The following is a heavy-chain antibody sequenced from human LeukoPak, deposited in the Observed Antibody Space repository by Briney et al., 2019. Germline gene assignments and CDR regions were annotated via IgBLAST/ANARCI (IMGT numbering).Heavy chain of an antibody. Sequence: GGSLRLSCAASGFTFSSYWMSWVRQAPGKGLQRVVNINQDGSEKYYVDSVKGRFTISRDNAKSSMYLQMNSLRAEDTAVYYCARYYDGSGQDDCFDYWGQGTLVTVSS. CDR2: INQDGSEK. V-gene: IGHV3-7*01. CDR3: ARYYDGSGQDDCFDY. J-gene: IGHJ4*02. D-gene: IGHD3-22*01. CDR1: GFTFSSYW.